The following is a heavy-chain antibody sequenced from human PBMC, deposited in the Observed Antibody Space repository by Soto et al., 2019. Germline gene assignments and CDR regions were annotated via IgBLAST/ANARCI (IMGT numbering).Heavy chain of an antibody. CDR2: VHISGHS. Sequence: PSETLSLTCTVSRGAIRSPNWWTWVRQTPGKGLEWIAEVHISGHSNYNPSLRSRVSVSIDSSKNQFYLNLNSVTAADTDIYYCARVRQGCSANNCYFDPWGQGTQVTVSS. V-gene: IGHV4-4*02. J-gene: IGHJ5*01. CDR3: ARVRQGCSANNCYFDP. D-gene: IGHD1-1*01. CDR1: RGAIRSPNW.